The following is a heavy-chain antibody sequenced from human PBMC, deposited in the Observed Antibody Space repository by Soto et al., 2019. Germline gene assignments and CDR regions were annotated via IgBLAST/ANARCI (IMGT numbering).Heavy chain of an antibody. Sequence: GGSLRLSCAASGFTFSSYDMHWVRQATGKGLEWVSAIGTAGNTYYPGSVKGRFTISRENAKNSLYLQMNSLRAEDTAVYYCARVRVGATDSYYYGMDVWGQGTTVTVSS. CDR2: IGTAGNT. V-gene: IGHV3-13*01. CDR1: GFTFSSYD. J-gene: IGHJ6*02. CDR3: ARVRVGATDSYYYGMDV. D-gene: IGHD1-26*01.